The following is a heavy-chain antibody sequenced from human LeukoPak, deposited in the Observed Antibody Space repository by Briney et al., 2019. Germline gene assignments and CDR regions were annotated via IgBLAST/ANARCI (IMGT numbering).Heavy chain of an antibody. Sequence: SVKVSCKASGGTFRHYAISWVRLAPGQGLEWMGGIIPIFDSPTYGQKFQDRVTMTTDESTSTAYPELSSLTSDDTAVYYCARQVVAAGFDDWGQGTLVTVSS. V-gene: IGHV1-69*05. CDR3: ARQVVAAGFDD. D-gene: IGHD6-25*01. CDR2: IIPIFDSP. CDR1: GGTFRHYA. J-gene: IGHJ4*02.